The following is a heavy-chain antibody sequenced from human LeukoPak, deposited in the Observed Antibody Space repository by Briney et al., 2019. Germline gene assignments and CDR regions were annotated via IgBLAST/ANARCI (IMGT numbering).Heavy chain of an antibody. CDR1: GFTFDDYA. CDR3: AKDRIAVGVSNWFDP. CDR2: ISWNSGSI. V-gene: IGHV3-9*01. D-gene: IGHD6-19*01. J-gene: IGHJ5*02. Sequence: PGGSLRLSCAASGFTFDDYAMHWVRQAPGKGLEWVSGISWNSGSIGYADSVKGRFTISRDNAKNSLYLQMNSLRTEDTALYYCAKDRIAVGVSNWFDPWGQGTLVTVSS.